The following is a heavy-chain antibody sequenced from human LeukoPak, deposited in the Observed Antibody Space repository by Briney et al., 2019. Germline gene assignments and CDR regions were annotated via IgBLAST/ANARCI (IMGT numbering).Heavy chain of an antibody. D-gene: IGHD6-13*01. CDR2: INPSGGST. Sequence: ASVKVSCKASEYTFTSYYMHWVRQAPGQGLEWMGIINPSGGSTNYAQKFQGRVTMTRDTSTSTVYMELSSLRSEDTAVYYCAKEVRIAAAGFFDYWGQGTLVTISS. V-gene: IGHV1-46*01. CDR1: EYTFTSYY. J-gene: IGHJ4*02. CDR3: AKEVRIAAAGFFDY.